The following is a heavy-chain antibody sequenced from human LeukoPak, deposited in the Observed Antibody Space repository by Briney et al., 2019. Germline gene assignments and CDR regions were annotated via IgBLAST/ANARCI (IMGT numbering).Heavy chain of an antibody. CDR3: AKDRSYDSSGYLDY. D-gene: IGHD3-22*01. CDR2: ISYDGSNK. J-gene: IGHJ4*02. V-gene: IGHV3-30*18. CDR1: GFTFSSYG. Sequence: GGSLRLSCAASGFTFSSYGMHWVRQAPGKGLEWVAVISYDGSNKYYVDSVKGRFAISRDNSKNTLYLQMNSLRAEDTAVYYCAKDRSYDSSGYLDYWGQGTLVTVSS.